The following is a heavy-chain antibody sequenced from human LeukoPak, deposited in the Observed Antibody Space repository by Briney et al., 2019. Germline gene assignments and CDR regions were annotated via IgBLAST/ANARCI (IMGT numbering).Heavy chain of an antibody. J-gene: IGHJ4*02. Sequence: KSGGSLRLSCTASGLTFSISGFNWVRQAPGKGLEWVASIGPTGSDRYHADSIKGRFTIYRDNANNFLYLKMNSLRAEDTAVYYCATETNGRHYDYWGQGTLLTVSS. CDR2: IGPTGSDR. CDR3: ATETNGRHYDY. CDR1: GLTFSISG. V-gene: IGHV3-21*06. D-gene: IGHD1-14*01.